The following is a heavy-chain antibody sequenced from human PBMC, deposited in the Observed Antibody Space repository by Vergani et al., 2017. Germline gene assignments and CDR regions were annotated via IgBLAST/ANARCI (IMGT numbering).Heavy chain of an antibody. V-gene: IGHV5-51*03. Sequence: EVQLVQSGAEVKKPGASLKISCKGSGYSFTSYWIGWVRQLPGKGLEWMGIIYPGDSDTRYSPSFQGQVTISADKSISTAYLQWSSLKASDTAMYYCARPLMRVATIPDAFDIWGQGTMVTVSS. D-gene: IGHD5-12*01. CDR1: GYSFTSYW. CDR3: ARPLMRVATIPDAFDI. J-gene: IGHJ3*02. CDR2: IYPGDSDT.